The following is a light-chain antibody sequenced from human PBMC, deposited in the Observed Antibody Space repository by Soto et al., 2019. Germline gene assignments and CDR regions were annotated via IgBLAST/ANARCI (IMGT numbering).Light chain of an antibody. CDR2: GAS. CDR3: QQFGTSPWT. Sequence: EIVLTQSPGTLSLSPGDRATLSCRASQTISSSYLAWYQQKPGQAPRLLIYGASSRATAIPDRFSGGGSGTDFTLTISILEPEDFAVYYCQQFGTSPWTFGQGTKVEIK. J-gene: IGKJ1*01. V-gene: IGKV3-20*01. CDR1: QTISSSY.